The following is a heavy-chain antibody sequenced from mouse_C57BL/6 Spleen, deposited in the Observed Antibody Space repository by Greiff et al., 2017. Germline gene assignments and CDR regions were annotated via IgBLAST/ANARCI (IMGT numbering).Heavy chain of an antibody. V-gene: IGHV1-4*01. CDR3: ARFTGTVVACDY. D-gene: IGHD1-1*01. CDR2: INPSSGYT. CDR1: GYTFTSYT. Sequence: QVQLKQSGAELARPGASVKMSCKASGYTFTSYTMHWVKQRPGQGLEWIGYINPSSGYTKHNQKFKDKATLTADKSSSTAYMQLSSLTSEDSAVYYCARFTGTVVACDYWGQGTTLTVSS. J-gene: IGHJ2*01.